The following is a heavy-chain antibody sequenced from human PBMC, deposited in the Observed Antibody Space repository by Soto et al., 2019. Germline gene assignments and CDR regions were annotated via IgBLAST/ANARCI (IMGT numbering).Heavy chain of an antibody. Sequence: ASVKVSCQASGITFSTSVVQWVRQARGQRLEWIGWIVVGSGNTKYPQEFQERVTITRDTSTSTAYMELSSLRSEDTAVYYCAAGLNSRITAMSNYYGMDVWGQGTTVTVSS. CDR2: IVVGSGNT. CDR1: GITFSTSV. J-gene: IGHJ6*02. D-gene: IGHD1-20*01. V-gene: IGHV1-58*01. CDR3: AAGLNSRITAMSNYYGMDV.